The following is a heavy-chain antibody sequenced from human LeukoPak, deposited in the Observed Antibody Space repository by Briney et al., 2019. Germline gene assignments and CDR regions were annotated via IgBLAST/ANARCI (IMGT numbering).Heavy chain of an antibody. V-gene: IGHV4-30-4*01. D-gene: IGHD3-22*01. CDR1: GGSISSGDYY. Sequence: SQTLSLTCTVSGGSISSGDYYWSWIRQPPGKGLEWIGYIYYSGSTYYNPSLKSRVTISVDTSKNQFSLKLSSVTAADTVVYYCARGYYYDSSGYYPVDYWGQGTLVTVSS. J-gene: IGHJ4*02. CDR2: IYYSGST. CDR3: ARGYYYDSSGYYPVDY.